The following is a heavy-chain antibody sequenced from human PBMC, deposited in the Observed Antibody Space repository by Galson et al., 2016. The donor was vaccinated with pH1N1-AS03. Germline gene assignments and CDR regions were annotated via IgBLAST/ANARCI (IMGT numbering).Heavy chain of an antibody. CDR2: INPNSGGT. CDR3: AKDPLGPLSSPTCPTTHYFGMDV. J-gene: IGHJ6*04. D-gene: IGHD3/OR15-3a*01. Sequence: SVKVSCKASGYTFTGYYIQWVRQAPGQGLEWMGWINPNSGGTNYAQNFQAWATMTRDTSISTAYMDLYGLRSDDTAVYYCAKDPLGPLSSPTCPTTHYFGMDVWGEGTTVIVPS. CDR1: GYTFTGYY. V-gene: IGHV1-2*04.